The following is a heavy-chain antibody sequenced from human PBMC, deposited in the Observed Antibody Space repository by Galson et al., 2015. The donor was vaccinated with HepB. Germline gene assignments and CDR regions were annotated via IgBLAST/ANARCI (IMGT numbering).Heavy chain of an antibody. J-gene: IGHJ3*01. CDR3: AKNRAGSSGAAIDV. CDR2: FYYLGGT. Sequence: SETLSLTCSLSGGPIKSYYLSWVRQAPGKGLEWLGYFYYLGGTTYHPSLKNRVTMSMDTSQKPFYLKLSSATAADTAVYFCAKNRAGSSGAAIDVWGLGTMVTVSS. V-gene: IGHV4-59*01. CDR1: GGPIKSYY. D-gene: IGHD1-26*01.